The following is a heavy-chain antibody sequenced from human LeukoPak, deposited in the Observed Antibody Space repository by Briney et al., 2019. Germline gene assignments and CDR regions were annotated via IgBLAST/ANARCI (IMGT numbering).Heavy chain of an antibody. V-gene: IGHV1-46*01. Sequence: ASVKVSRRTSGYTFTTYYLHWVRQAPGQGLEWMGVINPSGGSTIYAQKFQDRVAMTRDTSTSTVYMDLSSLIAADTAIYYCARAIERGRRFDYWGQGTLVTVSS. D-gene: IGHD5-24*01. CDR2: INPSGGST. J-gene: IGHJ4*02. CDR1: GYTFTTYY. CDR3: ARAIERGRRFDY.